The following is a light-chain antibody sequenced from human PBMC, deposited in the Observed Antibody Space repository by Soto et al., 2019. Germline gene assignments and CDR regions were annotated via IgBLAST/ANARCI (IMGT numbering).Light chain of an antibody. CDR2: GAS. CDR3: QQYGSSPWT. Sequence: EIVLTQSPGTLSLSPGERATLSCRASQSVSSSYLAWYQQKPGQAPRLLIYGASSRATGIPERFSGSGSGTAFTLTISRLEPEDFAVYYCQQYGSSPWTFGQGTKVEIK. V-gene: IGKV3-20*01. CDR1: QSVSSSY. J-gene: IGKJ1*01.